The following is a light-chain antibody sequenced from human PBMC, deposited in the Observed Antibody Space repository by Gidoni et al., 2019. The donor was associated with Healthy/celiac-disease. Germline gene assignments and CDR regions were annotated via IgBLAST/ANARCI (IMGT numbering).Light chain of an antibody. CDR3: QAWDSSSWV. CDR2: QDS. J-gene: IGLJ3*02. Sequence: SYELTQPPSVAVSPGQTASSTCSGEKLGEKYACWYQQKPGQSPVLVIYQDSQRPSGIPERFSGSNSGHTATLTISGTQAMDEADYSCQAWDSSSWVFGGGPKLTVL. CDR1: KLGEKY. V-gene: IGLV3-1*01.